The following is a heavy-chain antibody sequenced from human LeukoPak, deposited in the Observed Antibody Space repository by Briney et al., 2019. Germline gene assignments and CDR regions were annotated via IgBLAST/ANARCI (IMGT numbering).Heavy chain of an antibody. CDR2: ISSSSTYI. CDR3: TRDNGEGAAAY. D-gene: IGHD6-13*01. Sequence: GGSLRLSCAASGITFSNAWMTWVRQAPGKGLEWVSSISSSSTYIYYTDSVKGRFTISRDNAKNSLFLQMNSLRAEDTAVYYCTRDNGEGAAAYWGQGTLVTVSS. CDR1: GITFSNAW. J-gene: IGHJ4*02. V-gene: IGHV3-21*01.